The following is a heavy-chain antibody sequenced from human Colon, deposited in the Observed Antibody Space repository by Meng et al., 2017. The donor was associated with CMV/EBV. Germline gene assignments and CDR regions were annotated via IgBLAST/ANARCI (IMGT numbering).Heavy chain of an antibody. V-gene: IGHV3-30*02. CDR1: GFIFSSYG. D-gene: IGHD3-9*01. CDR3: GKGLDFIDY. CDR2: IRYDGTNK. Sequence: GGSLRLSCVASGFIFSSYGMNWVRQAPGKGLEWVAFIRYDGTNKYYIESVKGRFTISRDNSKNTLFLEMNGLRTEDTAMYYCGKGLDFIDYWGQGTLVTVSS. J-gene: IGHJ4*02.